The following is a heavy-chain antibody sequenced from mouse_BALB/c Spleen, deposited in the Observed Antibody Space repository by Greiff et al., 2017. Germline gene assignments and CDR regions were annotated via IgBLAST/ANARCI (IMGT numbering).Heavy chain of an antibody. CDR3: ARDSLYGNYED. CDR1: GFTFSSYA. D-gene: IGHD2-1*01. Sequence: EVMLVESGGGLVKPGGSLKLSCAASGFTFSSYAMSWVRQTPEKRLEWVASISSGGSTYYPDSVKGRFTISRDNARNILYLQMSSLRSEDTAMYYCARDSLYGNYEDWGQGTTLTVSS. V-gene: IGHV5-6-5*01. J-gene: IGHJ2*01. CDR2: ISSGGST.